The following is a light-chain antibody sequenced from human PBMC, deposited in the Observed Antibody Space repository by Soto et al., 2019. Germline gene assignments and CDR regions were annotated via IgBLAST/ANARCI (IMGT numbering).Light chain of an antibody. CDR1: QSVSSY. CDR3: QQYNNWPIT. J-gene: IGKJ5*01. CDR2: DAS. Sequence: ENGLTQSPATLSLSPRERATLSCRASQSVSSYLAWYQQKPGQAPRLLIYDASNRATGIPARFSGSGSGTEFTLTISSLQSEDFAVYYCQQYNNWPITFGQGTRLEN. V-gene: IGKV3-11*01.